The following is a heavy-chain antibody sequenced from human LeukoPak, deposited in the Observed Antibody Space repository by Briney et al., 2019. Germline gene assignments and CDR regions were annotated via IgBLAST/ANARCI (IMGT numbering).Heavy chain of an antibody. CDR1: GFTFSSYE. CDR3: ARVHRWPPGASGIYYFDY. D-gene: IGHD4-23*01. CDR2: ISSSGSTI. J-gene: IGHJ4*02. V-gene: IGHV3-48*03. Sequence: GGSLRLSCAASGFTFSSYEMNWVRQAPGKGLEWVSYISSSGSTIYYADSVKGRFTISRDNVKNSLYLQMNSLRAEDTAVYYCARVHRWPPGASGIYYFDYWGQGTLVTVSS.